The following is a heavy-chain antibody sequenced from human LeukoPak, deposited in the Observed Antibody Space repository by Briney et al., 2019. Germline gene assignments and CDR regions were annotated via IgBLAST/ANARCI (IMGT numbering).Heavy chain of an antibody. D-gene: IGHD5-24*01. CDR2: IYSGGST. V-gene: IGHV3-53*01. CDR3: ARGEMATTGDYYGMDV. CDR1: GFTVSSNY. J-gene: IGHJ6*02. Sequence: PGGSLRLSSAASGFTVSSNYMSWVRQTPEEGLERVSVIYSGGSTYYADSVKGRFTISRDNSKNTRYLQMNILRAEDTAVYYCARGEMATTGDYYGMDVWGQGTTVTVSS.